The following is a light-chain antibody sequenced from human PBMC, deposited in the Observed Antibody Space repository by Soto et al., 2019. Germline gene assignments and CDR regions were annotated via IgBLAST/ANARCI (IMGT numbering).Light chain of an antibody. CDR1: QSVSSY. Sequence: EIVLTQSPATLSVSPGERVTLSCRASQSVSSYLAWYQQKPGQPPSLLIYDASTRATGIPARFSGSGSGTEFTLTVTSLQSEDFAVYYCHQYNTWPFYTFGPGTRVEI. CDR3: HQYNTWPFYT. J-gene: IGKJ3*01. V-gene: IGKV3-15*01. CDR2: DAS.